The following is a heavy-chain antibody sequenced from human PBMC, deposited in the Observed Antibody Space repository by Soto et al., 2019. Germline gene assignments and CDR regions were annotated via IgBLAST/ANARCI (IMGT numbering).Heavy chain of an antibody. CDR2: IIPILGIA. V-gene: IGHV1-69*08. Sequence: QVPLEQSGAEVKKPGSSVKVSCKASGGTFSSYTIIWVRQAPGQGLEWMGRIIPILGIANYAQKFQGRVTITADKSTSTAYMELSSLRSEDTAVYYCARDGGDIVVVPAATRGAFEIWGEGAMVIVSS. J-gene: IGHJ3*02. D-gene: IGHD2-2*01. CDR3: ARDGGDIVVVPAATRGAFEI. CDR1: GGTFSSYT.